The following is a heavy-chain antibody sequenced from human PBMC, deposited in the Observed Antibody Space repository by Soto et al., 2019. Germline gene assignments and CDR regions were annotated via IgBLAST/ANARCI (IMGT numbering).Heavy chain of an antibody. J-gene: IGHJ4*02. CDR1: GGSFSGYY. CDR2: INHSGST. Sequence: NPSETLSLTCAVYGGSFSGYYWSWIRQPPGKGLEWIGEINHSGSTNYNPSLKSRVTISVDTSKNQFSLKLSSVTAADTAVYYCARSIVGATFINWGQGTLVTVSS. V-gene: IGHV4-34*01. CDR3: ARSIVGATFIN. D-gene: IGHD1-26*01.